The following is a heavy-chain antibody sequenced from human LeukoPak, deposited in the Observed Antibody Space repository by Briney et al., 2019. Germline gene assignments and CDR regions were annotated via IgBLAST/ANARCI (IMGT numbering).Heavy chain of an antibody. Sequence: GGSLRLSCAASGFTFSSYGMHWVRQAPGKGLEWVAFIQYDGSNKYYADSVKGRFTISRDNSKNTLYLQMNSLRAEDTAVYYCAKDPDGAVAGTYFDYWGQGTLVTVSS. CDR2: IQYDGSNK. J-gene: IGHJ4*02. V-gene: IGHV3-30*02. CDR1: GFTFSSYG. D-gene: IGHD6-19*01. CDR3: AKDPDGAVAGTYFDY.